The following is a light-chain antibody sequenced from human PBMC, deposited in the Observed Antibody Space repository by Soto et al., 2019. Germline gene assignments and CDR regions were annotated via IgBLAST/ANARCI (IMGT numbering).Light chain of an antibody. CDR2: DAT. CDR1: EDIYSW. CDR3: QQRADWPIT. J-gene: IGKJ5*01. Sequence: DIQMTQSPSSLSASVGDRVTITFRASEDIYSWLAWYQQKPGKAPKLLIFDATTLQSGVPSRFSGSGSGTDFTLTISSLEPDDFAVYYCQQRADWPITFGQGTRLEIK. V-gene: IGKV1-12*01.